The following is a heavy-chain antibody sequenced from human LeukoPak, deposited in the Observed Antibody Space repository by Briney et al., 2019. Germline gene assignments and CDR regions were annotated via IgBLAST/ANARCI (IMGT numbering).Heavy chain of an antibody. CDR1: GFTFSSYG. V-gene: IGHV3-30*03. Sequence: PGGSLRLSCAASGFTFSSYGMHWVRQAPGKGLEWVAVISYDGSNKYYADSVKGRFTISRDNSKNTLYLQMNSLRAEDTAMYYCGRRLDYWGQGTLVTVSS. J-gene: IGHJ4*02. D-gene: IGHD6-6*01. CDR2: ISYDGSNK. CDR3: GRRLDY.